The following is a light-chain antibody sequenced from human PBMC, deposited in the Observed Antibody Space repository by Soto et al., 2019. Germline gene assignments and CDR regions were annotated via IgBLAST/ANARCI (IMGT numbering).Light chain of an antibody. V-gene: IGKV1-5*01. CDR1: QSISSW. Sequence: EIVMTQSPSTLSASVGERATITCRASQSISSWLAWYQQHPGKAPQLLIYDASTMESGVPSRFSGRGSGTVFPLTISILHPDVVATYYHQHYNSYRTFGQGTKVDIK. CDR3: QHYNSYRT. J-gene: IGKJ1*01. CDR2: DAS.